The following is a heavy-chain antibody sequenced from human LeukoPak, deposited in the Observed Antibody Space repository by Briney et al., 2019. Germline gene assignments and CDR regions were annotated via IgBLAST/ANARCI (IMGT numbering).Heavy chain of an antibody. CDR3: ASSYNDSSGPFDY. D-gene: IGHD3-22*01. CDR2: IYYSGST. J-gene: IGHJ4*02. Sequence: PSETLSLTCTVSGGSISSYYWSWIRQPSGKGLEWIGYIYYSGSTYYSPSLKSRVTISLDTSKNQFSLRLSSVTAADTAVYSCASSYNDSSGPFDYWGQGTLVTVSS. CDR1: GGSISSYY. V-gene: IGHV4-59*01.